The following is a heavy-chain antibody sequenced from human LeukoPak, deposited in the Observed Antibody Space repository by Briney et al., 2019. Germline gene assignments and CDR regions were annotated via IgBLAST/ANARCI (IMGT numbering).Heavy chain of an antibody. CDR1: GGTFSSYA. D-gene: IGHD3-22*01. V-gene: IGHV1-69*05. J-gene: IGHJ5*02. CDR2: IIPIFGTA. Sequence: ASVKVSCEASGGTFSSYAISWVRQAPGQGLEWMGRIIPIFGTANYAQKFRGRVTITTDESTSTAYMELSSLRSEDTAVYYCARDLPYYDSSGYDHRRWFDPWGQGTLVTVSS. CDR3: ARDLPYYDSSGYDHRRWFDP.